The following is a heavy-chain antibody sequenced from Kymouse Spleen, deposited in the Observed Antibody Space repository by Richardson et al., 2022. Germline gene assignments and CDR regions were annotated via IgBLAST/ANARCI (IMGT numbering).Heavy chain of an antibody. D-gene: IGHD1-20*01,IGHD1-7*01. CDR1: GGSISSYY. CDR3: ARGRDRAYNWINFDY. CDR2: IYYSGST. J-gene: IGHJ4*02. Sequence: QVQLQESGPGLVKPSETLSLTCTVSGGSISSYYWSWIRQPPGKGLEWIGYIYYSGSTNYNPSLKSRVTISVDTSKNQFSLKLSSVTAADTAVYYCARGRDRAYNWINFDYWGQGTLVTVSS. V-gene: IGHV4-59*01.